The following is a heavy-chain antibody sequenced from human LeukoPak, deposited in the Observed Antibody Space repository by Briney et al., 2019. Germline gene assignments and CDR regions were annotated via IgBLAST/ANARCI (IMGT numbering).Heavy chain of an antibody. CDR1: GFTFSSYA. D-gene: IGHD2-21*02. CDR3: AKDRLAYCGGDCN. Sequence: GGSLRLSCAASGFTFSSYAISWVRQAPGKGLEWVSAISGSGGSTYYADSVKGRFTISRDNSKNTLYLQMNCLRAEDTAVYYCAKDRLAYCGGDCNWGQGTLVTVSS. CDR2: ISGSGGST. V-gene: IGHV3-23*01. J-gene: IGHJ4*02.